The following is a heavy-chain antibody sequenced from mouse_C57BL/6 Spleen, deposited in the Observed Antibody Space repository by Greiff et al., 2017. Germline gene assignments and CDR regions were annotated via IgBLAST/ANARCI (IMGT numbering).Heavy chain of an antibody. J-gene: IGHJ3*01. D-gene: IGHD2-9*01. CDR2: IRSKSNNYAT. CDR1: GFSFNTYA. CDR3: VRSSYGYDGAWFAY. V-gene: IGHV10-1*01. Sequence: EVQLVESGGGLVQPKGSLKLSCAASGFSFNTYAMNWVRQAPGKGLEWVARIRSKSNNYATYYADSVKNRFTISRDDSESMLYLQMNNLKTEDTAMYYCVRSSYGYDGAWFAYWGQGTLVTVSA.